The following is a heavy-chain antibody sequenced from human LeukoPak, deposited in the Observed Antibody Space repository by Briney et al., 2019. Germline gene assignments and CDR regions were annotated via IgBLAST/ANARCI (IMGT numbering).Heavy chain of an antibody. V-gene: IGHV3-30*02. CDR1: GFTFSSYW. CDR2: IRYDGSNK. CDR3: LRGDRRDY. Sequence: GGSLRLSCAASGFTFSSYWMTWVRQAPGKGLEGVAFIRYDGSNKYYADSVKGRFIISRDNAKDSLYLQMNSLRVEDTAVYYCLRGDRRDYWGQGTLVTVSS. J-gene: IGHJ4*02.